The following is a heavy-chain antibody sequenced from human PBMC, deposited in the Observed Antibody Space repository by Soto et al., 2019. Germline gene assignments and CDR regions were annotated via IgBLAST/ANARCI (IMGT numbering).Heavy chain of an antibody. D-gene: IGHD3-10*01. V-gene: IGHV2-5*01. CDR2: IYWNDDK. CDR3: AHRLEESIYFMGFGELLSRNWFDP. Sequence: SGPTLVNPTQTLTLTCTFSGFSLSTSGVGVGWIRQPPGKALEWLALIYWNDDKRYSPSLKSRLTITKDTSKNQVVLTMTNMDPVDTATYYCAHRLEESIYFMGFGELLSRNWFDPWGQGTLVTVSS. CDR1: GFSLSTSGVG. J-gene: IGHJ5*02.